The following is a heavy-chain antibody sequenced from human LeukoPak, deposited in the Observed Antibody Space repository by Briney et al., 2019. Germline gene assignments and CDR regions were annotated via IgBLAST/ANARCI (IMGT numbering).Heavy chain of an antibody. V-gene: IGHV4-59*01. Sequence: SETLSLTCTVSGGSISSYYWSWIRQPPGKGLEWIGYIYYSGSTNYNPSLKSRVTISVDTSKNQFSLKLSSVTATDTAVYYCARSNFTKRGLGAFDIWGXGTMVTVSS. D-gene: IGHD3-10*01. CDR3: ARSNFTKRGLGAFDI. J-gene: IGHJ3*02. CDR2: IYYSGST. CDR1: GGSISSYY.